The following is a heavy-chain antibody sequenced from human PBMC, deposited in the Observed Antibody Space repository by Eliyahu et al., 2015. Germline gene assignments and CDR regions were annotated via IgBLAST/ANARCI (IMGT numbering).Heavy chain of an antibody. CDR1: GFSLSNARMG. V-gene: IGHV2-26*01. Sequence: QVTLKESGPVLAKPTETLTLTCTVSGFSLSNARMGVSWIRQPPGKALEWLAHIFSNDEKSYSTSLKSRLTISKDTSKSQVVLTMTNMDPVDTATYYCARSQSAWYFDLWGRGTLVTVSS. CDR2: IFSNDEK. J-gene: IGHJ2*01. CDR3: ARSQSAWYFDL.